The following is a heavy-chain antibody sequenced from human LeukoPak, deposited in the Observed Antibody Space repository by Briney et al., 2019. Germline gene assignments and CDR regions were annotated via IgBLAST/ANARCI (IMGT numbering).Heavy chain of an antibody. V-gene: IGHV4-4*02. D-gene: IGHD1-26*01. CDR3: ARDLHYTGSYYDAFDI. J-gene: IGHJ3*02. Sequence: SETLSLTYAVSGGSISSSNWWSWVRQPPGKGLEWIGEIYHSGSTNYNPSLKSRVTISVDKSKNQFSLKLSSVTAADTAVYYCARDLHYTGSYYDAFDIWGQGTLVTVSS. CDR1: GGSISSSNW. CDR2: IYHSGST.